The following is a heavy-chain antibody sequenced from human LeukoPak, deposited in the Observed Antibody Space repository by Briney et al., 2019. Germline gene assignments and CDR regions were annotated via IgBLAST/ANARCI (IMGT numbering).Heavy chain of an antibody. Sequence: GRSLRLSCAASGFTFSNYGMHWVRQAPGKGLEWVAVIWYDGSNKYYADSVKGRFTIYRDNSKNTLYLQMNSLRAEDTAVYYCARGGFTYYDCWSGYYTADYWGQGTLVTVSS. V-gene: IGHV3-33*01. CDR2: IWYDGSNK. CDR3: ARGGFTYYDCWSGYYTADY. D-gene: IGHD3-3*01. J-gene: IGHJ4*02. CDR1: GFTFSNYG.